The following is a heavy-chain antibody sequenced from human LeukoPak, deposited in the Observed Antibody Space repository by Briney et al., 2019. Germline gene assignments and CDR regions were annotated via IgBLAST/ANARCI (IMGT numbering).Heavy chain of an antibody. CDR3: ARDLWPQGPPEEAFDI. CDR2: ISSSSSYI. CDR1: GFTFSSYS. V-gene: IGHV3-21*01. J-gene: IGHJ3*02. Sequence: PGGSLRLSCAASGFTFSSYSMNWVRQAPGKGLEWVSSISSSSSYIYYADSVKGRFTISRDNSKNTLYLQMNSLRAEDTAVYYCARDLWPQGPPEEAFDIWGQGTMVTVSS. D-gene: IGHD2/OR15-2a*01.